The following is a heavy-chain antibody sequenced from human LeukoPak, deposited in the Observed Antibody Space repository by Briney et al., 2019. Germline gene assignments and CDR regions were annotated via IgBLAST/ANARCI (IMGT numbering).Heavy chain of an antibody. V-gene: IGHV3-7*01. Sequence: PGGSLRLSCAVSGFTFSGFWMSWSRQAPGKGLEWVASINSDGSEGYYADVVKGRFTISRDNAKNSLYLQMNSLRAEDTAVYYCARDATRGGDNDYWGQGTRVIVSS. J-gene: IGHJ4*02. CDR2: INSDGSEG. D-gene: IGHD2-21*02. CDR3: ARDATRGGDNDY. CDR1: GFTFSGFW.